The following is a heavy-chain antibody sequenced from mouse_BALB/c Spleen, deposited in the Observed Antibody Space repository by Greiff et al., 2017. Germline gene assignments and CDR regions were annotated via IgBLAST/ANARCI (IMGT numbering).Heavy chain of an antibody. V-gene: IGHV1S135*01. Sequence: VQLQQSGPELMKPGASVKISCKASGYSFTSYYMHWVKQSHGKSLEWIGYIDPFNGGTSYNQKFKGKATLTVDKSSSTAYLHLSSLTSEDSAVYYCARSEDSWFAYWGQGTLVTVSA. CDR1: GYSFTSYY. CDR3: ARSEDSWFAY. J-gene: IGHJ3*01. CDR2: IDPFNGGT.